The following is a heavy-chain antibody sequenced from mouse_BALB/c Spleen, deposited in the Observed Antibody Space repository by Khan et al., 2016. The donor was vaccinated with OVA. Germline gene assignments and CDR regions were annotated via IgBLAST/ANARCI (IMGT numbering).Heavy chain of an antibody. CDR3: ARRGLRWDFDY. J-gene: IGHJ2*01. CDR2: INPSTGYT. V-gene: IGHV1-7*01. CDR1: GYTFINYW. D-gene: IGHD1-1*01. Sequence: VQLQQSGAELAKPGASVKMSCKASGYTFINYWILWVKQRPGQGLEWIGYINPSTGYTEYNQNFKDKATLTADKSSSTAYMRLSSLTSEDSAVFYGARRGLRWDFDYWGQGTTLTVSS.